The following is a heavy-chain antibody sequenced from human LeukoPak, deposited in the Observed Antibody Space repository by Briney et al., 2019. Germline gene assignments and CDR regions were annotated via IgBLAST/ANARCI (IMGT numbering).Heavy chain of an antibody. Sequence: PSETLSLTCIVSSGSISDYHWTWIRQPPGKGLEWIGYIEKSGSTNYNLSLKSRVTISLDRSKNQLSLKLSSMTAADTAVYYCARGRDGYDPLGQGTLVTVSS. CDR1: SGSISDYH. V-gene: IGHV4-59*01. D-gene: IGHD5-24*01. CDR3: ARGRDGYDP. J-gene: IGHJ5*02. CDR2: IEKSGST.